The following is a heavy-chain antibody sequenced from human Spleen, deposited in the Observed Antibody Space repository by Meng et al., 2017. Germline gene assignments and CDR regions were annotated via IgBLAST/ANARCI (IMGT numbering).Heavy chain of an antibody. CDR3: AKDGSGGSCFDY. V-gene: IGHV3-23*03. D-gene: IGHD2-15*01. Sequence: GESLKISCEGSGFTFSNYAMNWLRQAPGKGLEWVSVIYSGGSTYYADSVKGRFTISRDNSKNTLYLQMNSLRAEDTALYYCAKDGSGGSCFDYWGQGTLVTVSS. CDR2: IYSGGST. J-gene: IGHJ4*02. CDR1: GFTFSNYA.